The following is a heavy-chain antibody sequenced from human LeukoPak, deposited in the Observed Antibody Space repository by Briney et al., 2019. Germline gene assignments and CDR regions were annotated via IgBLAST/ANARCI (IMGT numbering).Heavy chain of an antibody. J-gene: IGHJ4*02. CDR3: ARALRYFDWLPYGY. D-gene: IGHD3-9*01. V-gene: IGHV4-39*01. CDR2: IYYSGST. Sequence: SETLSLTCTVSGGSISSSSYYWGWIRQPPGKGLEWIGSIYYSGSTYYNPSLKSRVTISVDTSKNRFSLKLSSVTAADTAVYYCARALRYFDWLPYGYWGQGTLVTVSS. CDR1: GGSISSSSYY.